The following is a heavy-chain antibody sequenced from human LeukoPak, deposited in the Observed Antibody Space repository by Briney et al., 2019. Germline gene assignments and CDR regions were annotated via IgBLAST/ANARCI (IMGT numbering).Heavy chain of an antibody. D-gene: IGHD3-22*01. J-gene: IGHJ6*03. Sequence: GGSLRLSCAASGFTFSSYWMSWVRQAPGKGLEWVANIKQDGSEKYYVDSVKGRFTISRDNAKNSLYLQMNSLRAEDTAVYYCARGAEYPDYYDSSKYYYYYMDVWGKGTTVTVSS. CDR1: GFTFSSYW. V-gene: IGHV3-7*01. CDR2: IKQDGSEK. CDR3: ARGAEYPDYYDSSKYYYYYMDV.